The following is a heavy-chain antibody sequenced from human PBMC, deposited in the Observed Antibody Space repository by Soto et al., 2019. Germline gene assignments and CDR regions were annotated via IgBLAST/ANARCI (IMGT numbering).Heavy chain of an antibody. CDR2: TYYRSKWYN. D-gene: IGHD3-10*01. CDR1: GDSVSSNSNA. J-gene: IGHJ6*03. Sequence: SQTLSLTCAISGDSVSSNSNAWNWIRQSPSRGHEWLGRTYYRSKWYNDYAVSVKSRITITPDTSKNQFSLQLNSVTPEDTAVYYCARDYRLWFGFEGDYYYYYMDVWGKGTTVTVSS. CDR3: ARDYRLWFGFEGDYYYYYMDV. V-gene: IGHV6-1*01.